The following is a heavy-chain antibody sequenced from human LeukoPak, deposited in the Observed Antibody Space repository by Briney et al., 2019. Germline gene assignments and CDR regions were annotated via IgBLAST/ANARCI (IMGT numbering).Heavy chain of an antibody. D-gene: IGHD1/OR15-1a*01. J-gene: IGHJ4*02. Sequence: GASVKDSCKASGYTFTGYYMHWVRQAPGQGLEWMGWINPNSGSTNYAQKFQGRVTMTRDTSISTAYMELSRLRSDDTAVYYCARSPISITGTTVDYWGQGTLVTVSS. CDR2: INPNSGST. CDR1: GYTFTGYY. V-gene: IGHV1-2*02. CDR3: ARSPISITGTTVDY.